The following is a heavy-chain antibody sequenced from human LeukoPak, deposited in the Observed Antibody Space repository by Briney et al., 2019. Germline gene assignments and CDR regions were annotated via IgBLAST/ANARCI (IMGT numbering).Heavy chain of an antibody. J-gene: IGHJ6*03. D-gene: IGHD4-11*01. CDR1: GGTISSYA. CDR3: AYRIGTVTPPDYYYYYYMDV. V-gene: IGHV1-69*01. Sequence: SVTVSCNVSGGTISSYAISWVRQAPGQGLEWMGGILPIFGTANYAQKFQGRVTVTADESASTACMELSSLRSEDAAVYYCAYRIGTVTPPDYYYYYYMDVWGKGTTVTVSS. CDR2: ILPIFGTA.